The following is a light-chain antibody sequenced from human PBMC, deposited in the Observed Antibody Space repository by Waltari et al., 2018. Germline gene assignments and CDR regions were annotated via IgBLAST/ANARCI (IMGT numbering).Light chain of an antibody. V-gene: IGKV1-5*03. Sequence: DIQLTQSPSTLSASVGDRVTITCRASRSIRSYMAWYQQKPGKAPKLLIHEASTLETGVPATFSGSESGTEFTLTISSLQPDDVATYDCQQYSTNSLTFGGGTKVEIK. J-gene: IGKJ4*01. CDR3: QQYSTNSLT. CDR2: EAS. CDR1: RSIRSY.